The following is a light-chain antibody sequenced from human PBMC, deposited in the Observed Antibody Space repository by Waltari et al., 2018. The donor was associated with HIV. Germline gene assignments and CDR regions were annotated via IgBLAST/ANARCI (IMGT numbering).Light chain of an antibody. CDR3: MQALQTFVHFWHT. CDR1: QSLLHSNGYNY. V-gene: IGKV2-28*01. Sequence: EIVMTQSPLSLPVTPGEPASISCRSSQSLLHSNGYNYLDWYLQKPGQSHQLLIYLGSNRASGGPDRFSGSGSGTDFTLKISRVEAEDVGVYYYMQALQTFVHFWHTFGQGTKLEIK. J-gene: IGKJ2*01. CDR2: LGS.